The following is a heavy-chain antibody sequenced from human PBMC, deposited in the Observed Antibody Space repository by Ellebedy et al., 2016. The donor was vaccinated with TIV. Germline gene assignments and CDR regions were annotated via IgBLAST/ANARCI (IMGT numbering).Heavy chain of an antibody. Sequence: AASVKVSCKASGYTFTGYYMHWVRQAPGQGLEWMGWISAYNGNTNYAQKLQGRVTMTTDTSTSTAYMELRSLRSDDTAVYYCARDGYSSGWYSDYWGQGTLVTVSS. D-gene: IGHD6-19*01. CDR1: GYTFTGYY. CDR2: ISAYNGNT. CDR3: ARDGYSSGWYSDY. J-gene: IGHJ4*02. V-gene: IGHV1-18*04.